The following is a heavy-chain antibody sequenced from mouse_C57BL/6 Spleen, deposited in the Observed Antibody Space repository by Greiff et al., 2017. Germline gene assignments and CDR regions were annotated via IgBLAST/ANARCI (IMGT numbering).Heavy chain of an antibody. J-gene: IGHJ4*01. Sequence: VKLQESGPGLVQPSQSLSITCTVSGFSLTSYGVHWVRQPPGKGLEWLGVIWSGGSTDYNAAFISRLSISKDNSKSQVFFKMNSLQADDTAIYYCAKNFLGRDYYAMDYWGQGTSVTVSS. CDR2: IWSGGST. CDR1: GFSLTSYG. CDR3: AKNFLGRDYYAMDY. V-gene: IGHV2-4*01. D-gene: IGHD4-1*01.